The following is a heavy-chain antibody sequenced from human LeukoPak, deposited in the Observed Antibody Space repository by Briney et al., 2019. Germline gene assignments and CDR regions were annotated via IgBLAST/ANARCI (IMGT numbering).Heavy chain of an antibody. CDR2: MYNGGNR. J-gene: IGHJ3*02. V-gene: IGHV3-66*01. CDR3: VRDIGVFHI. Sequence: GGSLRLSCAASGLTDRSNHMSWVCQAPGRGLEWVSVMYNGGNRHCADSVKGRFSFSRDTPKNTWYLQMNSLRDEDTAVYYCVRDIGVFHIWGQGTKVTVSS. CDR1: GLTDRSNH. D-gene: IGHD2-8*01.